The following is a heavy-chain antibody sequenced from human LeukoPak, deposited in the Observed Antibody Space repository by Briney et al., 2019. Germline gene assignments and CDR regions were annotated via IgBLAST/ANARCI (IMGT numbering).Heavy chain of an antibody. D-gene: IGHD3-10*01. V-gene: IGHV3-23*01. Sequence: SCKASGGTFSSYAMSWVRQAPGKGLEWVSAISGSGGSTYYADSVKGRFTISRDNSKNTLYLQMNSLRAEDTAVYYCAKSVLRLLWFGELLPPFDYWGQGTLVTVSS. J-gene: IGHJ4*02. CDR2: ISGSGGST. CDR1: GGTFSSYA. CDR3: AKSVLRLLWFGELLPPFDY.